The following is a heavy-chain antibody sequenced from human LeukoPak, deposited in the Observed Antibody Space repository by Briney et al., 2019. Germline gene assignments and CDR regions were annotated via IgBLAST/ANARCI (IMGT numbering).Heavy chain of an antibody. CDR1: GGSFSGYY. V-gene: IGHV4-34*01. Sequence: SETLSLTCAVYGGSFSGYYWSWIRQPPGKGLEWIGEINHSGSTNHNPSLKSRVTISVDTSKNQFSLKLSSVTAADTAVYYCARGGGSHYMDVWGKGTTVTVSS. CDR3: ARGGGSHYMDV. J-gene: IGHJ6*03. D-gene: IGHD4-23*01. CDR2: INHSGST.